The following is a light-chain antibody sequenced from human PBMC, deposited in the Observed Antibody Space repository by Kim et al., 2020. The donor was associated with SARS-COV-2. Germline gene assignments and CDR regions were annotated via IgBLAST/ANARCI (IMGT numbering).Light chain of an antibody. V-gene: IGKV3-20*01. Sequence: EIVLTQSPGTLSLSPGDRATLSCRASESVPSSLFGWLQQKPGQPPRLLIYAASRRATGIPDRFSGSGSETDFTLTISRLEPEDFAVYYCQQYGSSPYTCGQGTKLEI. J-gene: IGKJ2*01. CDR1: ESVPSSL. CDR2: AAS. CDR3: QQYGSSPYT.